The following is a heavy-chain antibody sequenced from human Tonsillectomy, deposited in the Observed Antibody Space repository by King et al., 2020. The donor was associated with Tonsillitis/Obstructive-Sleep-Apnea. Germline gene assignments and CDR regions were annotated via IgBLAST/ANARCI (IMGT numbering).Heavy chain of an antibody. Sequence: QMQLQESGPGLVKPSETLSLTCTVSDDAISSYYWSWIRQPPGKGLEWNAYIYYSGTTKYNPSLKSRVTISLDTSKNQFSLKLGSVTAADTAVYYCARTSLDYGDYEFTYYMDVWGKGTTVSVSS. J-gene: IGHJ6*03. V-gene: IGHV4-59*01. CDR3: ARTSLDYGDYEFTYYMDV. CDR2: IYYSGTT. CDR1: DDAISSYY. D-gene: IGHD4-17*01.